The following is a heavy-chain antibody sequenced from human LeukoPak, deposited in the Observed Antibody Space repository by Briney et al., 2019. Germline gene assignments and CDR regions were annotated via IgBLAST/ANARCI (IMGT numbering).Heavy chain of an antibody. V-gene: IGHV1-2*02. CDR1: GYTFTGYY. Sequence: ASVKVSCKASGYTFTGYYMHWVRQAPGQWLEWMGWINPNSGGTNYAQKFQGRVTMTRDTSISTAYMELSRLRSDDTAVYYCARSEYQLPLIDYWGQGTLVTVSS. CDR2: INPNSGGT. D-gene: IGHD2-2*01. J-gene: IGHJ4*02. CDR3: ARSEYQLPLIDY.